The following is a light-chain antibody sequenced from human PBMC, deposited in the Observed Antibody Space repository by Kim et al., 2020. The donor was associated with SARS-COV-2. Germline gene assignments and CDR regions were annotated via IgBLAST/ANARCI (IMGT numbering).Light chain of an antibody. CDR3: QQYDTLPPT. J-gene: IGKJ4*01. CDR1: QDISNF. CDR2: DAS. Sequence: DIQMTQSPSSLSASVGDRVTITCQANQDISNFLNWYQQRPGRAPKLMIYDASTLETGVPSRFSGSGSGTDFTFTISSLQPEDIATYYCQQYDTLPPTFGGGTKLEI. V-gene: IGKV1-33*01.